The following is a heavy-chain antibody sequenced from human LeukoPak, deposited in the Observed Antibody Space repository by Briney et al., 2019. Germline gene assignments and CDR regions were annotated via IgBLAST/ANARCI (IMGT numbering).Heavy chain of an antibody. CDR2: ISGSGDNT. Sequence: GGSLRLSCAASGFTFSSYWMSWVRQAPGKGLEWVSAISGSGDNTYYADSVKGRFTISRDNSKNTLYLQMNSLRAEDTAVYYCARSNTEAHWGQGTLVTVSS. CDR3: ARSNTEAH. J-gene: IGHJ4*02. D-gene: IGHD2-2*02. V-gene: IGHV3-23*01. CDR1: GFTFSSYW.